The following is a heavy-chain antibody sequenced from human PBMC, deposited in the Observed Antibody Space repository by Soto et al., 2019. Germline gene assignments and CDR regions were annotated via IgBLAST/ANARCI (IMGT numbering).Heavy chain of an antibody. Sequence: PSETLSLTCSLSGGAIGGYYWSWIRQPPVKALEWIGYVSYSGRPDYHPSLKSRVSISIDTSKNQFSLKMISVTAADTAVYYCARHGSDSGWFFFDPWGQGALVTVSS. D-gene: IGHD6-19*01. CDR3: ARHGSDSGWFFFDP. J-gene: IGHJ5*02. V-gene: IGHV4-59*08. CDR2: VSYSGRP. CDR1: GGAIGGYY.